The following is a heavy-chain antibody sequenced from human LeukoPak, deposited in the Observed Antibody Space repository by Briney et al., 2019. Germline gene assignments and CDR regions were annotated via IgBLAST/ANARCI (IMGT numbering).Heavy chain of an antibody. J-gene: IGHJ5*02. Sequence: SETLSLTCAVYGGSFSGYYWSWIRQPPGKGLEWIGEINHSGSTNYNASLKSRVTISADTSKNQFSLKLSSVTAADTAVYYCARGKRTIVATITSGNFRYCSGGSCYRWFDPWGQGTLVTVSS. V-gene: IGHV4-34*01. CDR2: INHSGST. D-gene: IGHD2-15*01. CDR3: ARGKRTIVATITSGNFRYCSGGSCYRWFDP. CDR1: GGSFSGYY.